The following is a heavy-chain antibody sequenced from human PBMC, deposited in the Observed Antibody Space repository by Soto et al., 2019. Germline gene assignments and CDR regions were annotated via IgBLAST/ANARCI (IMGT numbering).Heavy chain of an antibody. CDR2: IGGSGGST. CDR1: GFTFTSHV. J-gene: IGHJ4*02. CDR3: AKGWGDG. Sequence: EVQVLESGGGLVQPGGSLRLSCAASGFTFTSHVMSWVRQAPGKGLEWVSSIGGSGGSTYYAASVKGRFTVSRDNSNSTQYLQMISLRVEGTAVYYCAKGWGDGCGQGTLVTVSS. D-gene: IGHD3-16*01. V-gene: IGHV3-23*01.